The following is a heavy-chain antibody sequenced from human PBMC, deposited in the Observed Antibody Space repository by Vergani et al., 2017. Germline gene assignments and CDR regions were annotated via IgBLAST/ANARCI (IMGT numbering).Heavy chain of an antibody. V-gene: IGHV4-34*01. J-gene: IGHJ4*02. D-gene: IGHD3-3*01. CDR1: GGSFSGYY. CDR2: INHSGST. CDR3: ARTNTIFGVVTHDY. Sequence: QVQLQQWGAGLLKPSETLSLTCAVYGGSFSGYYWSWIRQPPGKGLEWIGEINHSGSTNYNPSLKSRVTISVDTSKTQFSLKLSSVTAADTAVYYCARTNTIFGVVTHDYWGQGTLVTVSS.